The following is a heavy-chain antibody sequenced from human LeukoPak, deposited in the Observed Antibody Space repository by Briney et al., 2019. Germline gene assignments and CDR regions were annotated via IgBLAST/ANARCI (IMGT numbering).Heavy chain of an antibody. CDR1: GYTFTSYG. V-gene: IGHV1-18*01. CDR2: ISAYNGNT. CDR3: ARNPDYYGSGTRVYFDY. D-gene: IGHD3-10*01. Sequence: GASVKVSCKASGYTFTSYGISWVRQAPGQGLEWMGWISAYNGNTNYAQKLQGRVTMTTDTSTSTAYMELRSLRSDDTAVYYCARNPDYYGSGTRVYFDYWGQGTLVTVSS. J-gene: IGHJ4*02.